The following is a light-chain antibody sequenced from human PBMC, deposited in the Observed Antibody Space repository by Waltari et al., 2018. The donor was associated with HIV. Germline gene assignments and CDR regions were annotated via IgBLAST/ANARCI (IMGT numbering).Light chain of an antibody. V-gene: IGLV1-40*01. CDR3: CSYAGNYPVL. CDR1: SSNIGAAYD. J-gene: IGLJ3*02. Sequence: QSVLTQPPSVSGAPGQTVTISCTGSSSNIGAAYDVHWYQQVPGTAPKLLIYANTNRPSGVPDRFSGSKSGNTASLTISGLQAEDEADYYCCSYAGNYPVLFGGGTKLTVL. CDR2: ANT.